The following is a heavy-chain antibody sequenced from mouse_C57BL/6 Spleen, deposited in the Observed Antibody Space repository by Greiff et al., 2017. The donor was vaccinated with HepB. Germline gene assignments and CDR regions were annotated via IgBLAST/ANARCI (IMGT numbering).Heavy chain of an antibody. CDR2: ISDGGSYT. D-gene: IGHD1-1*01. V-gene: IGHV5-4*03. CDR1: GFTFSSYA. CDR3: ARGTVVAPYAMDY. Sequence: EVKLMESGGGLVKPGGSLKLSCAASGFTFSSYAMSWVRQTPEKRLEWVATISDGGSYTYYPDNVKGRFTISRDNAKNNLYLQMSHLKSEDTAMYYCARGTVVAPYAMDYWGQGTSVTVSS. J-gene: IGHJ4*01.